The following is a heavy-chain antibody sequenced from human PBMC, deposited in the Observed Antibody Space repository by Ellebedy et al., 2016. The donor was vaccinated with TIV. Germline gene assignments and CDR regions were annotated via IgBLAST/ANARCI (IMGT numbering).Heavy chain of an antibody. Sequence: AASVKVSCKTSGYPFTAYYMHWVRQAPGQGLEWMGWFNPNSGATNYAQKFQGWVTMTRDTSISTAYMELSRLRSNDTAVYFCSRDRCGGGGCSNWFDPWGQGTLVTVSS. J-gene: IGHJ5*02. CDR2: FNPNSGAT. CDR3: SRDRCGGGGCSNWFDP. V-gene: IGHV1-2*04. CDR1: GYPFTAYY. D-gene: IGHD2-21*01.